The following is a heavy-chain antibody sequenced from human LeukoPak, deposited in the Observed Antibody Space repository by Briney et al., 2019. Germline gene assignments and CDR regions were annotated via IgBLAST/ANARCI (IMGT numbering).Heavy chain of an antibody. CDR3: ARGWSLLWFGEGYFDY. V-gene: IGHV1-2*02. CDR1: VYTFTGYY. J-gene: IGHJ4*02. Sequence: GASVTVSLKSSVYTFTGYYMHWVRQAPGQGLEWMGWSYPNSGGTNNAHKFQGRVTMTSDTPFSTHYMELSRLRADDTDVYYCARGWSLLWFGEGYFDYWGQGTLVTVSS. D-gene: IGHD3-10*01. CDR2: SYPNSGGT.